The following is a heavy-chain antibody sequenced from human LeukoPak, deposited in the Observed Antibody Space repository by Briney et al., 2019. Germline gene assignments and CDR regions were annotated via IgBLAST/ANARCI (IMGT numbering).Heavy chain of an antibody. CDR1: GFTFSSYA. Sequence: GGSLRLSCAASGFTFSSYAMHWVRQAPGKGLEWVAVISYDGSNKYYADSVKGRFTISRDNSKNTLYLQMNSLRAEDTAVYYCARGRSSSWYPALYYYYGMDVWGQGTTVTVSS. CDR3: ARGRSSSWYPALYYYYGMDV. J-gene: IGHJ6*02. V-gene: IGHV3-30-3*01. CDR2: ISYDGSNK. D-gene: IGHD6-13*01.